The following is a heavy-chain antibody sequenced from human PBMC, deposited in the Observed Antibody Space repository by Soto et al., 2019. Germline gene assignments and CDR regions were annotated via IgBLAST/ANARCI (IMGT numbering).Heavy chain of an antibody. V-gene: IGHV3-23*01. CDR1: GFTFSSYA. CDR3: ATSRHRGDRPGGDY. D-gene: IGHD3-10*01. CDR2: ISGSGGST. Sequence: EVQLLESGGGLVQPGGSLRLSCAASGFTFSSYAMIWVRQAPGKGLEWVSAISGSGGSTYYADSVKGRFTISRDNSKNTLYLQMNSLRAEDTAVYYCATSRHRGDRPGGDYWGQGTLVTVSS. J-gene: IGHJ4*02.